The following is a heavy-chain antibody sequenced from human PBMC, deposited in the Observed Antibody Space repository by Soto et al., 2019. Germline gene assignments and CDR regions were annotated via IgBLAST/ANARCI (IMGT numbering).Heavy chain of an antibody. V-gene: IGHV3-23*01. CDR3: AKDGKEYSSSFDY. J-gene: IGHJ4*02. Sequence: GGSLRLSCAASGFTFSSYAMSWVRQAPGKGLEWVSAISGSGGSSYYADSVKGRFTISRDNSKNTLYLQMNSLRAEDTAVYYCAKDGKEYSSSFDYWGQGTLVTVSS. CDR1: GFTFSSYA. D-gene: IGHD6-6*01. CDR2: ISGSGGSS.